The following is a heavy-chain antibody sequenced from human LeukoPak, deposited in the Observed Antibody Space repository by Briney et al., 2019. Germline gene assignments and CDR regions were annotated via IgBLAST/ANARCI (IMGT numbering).Heavy chain of an antibody. CDR1: GFTFTDYA. Sequence: PGGSLRLSCAASGFTFTDYAMTWVRQAPGRGLEWVSAILATRGNTYYTDSVKGRFTISRDNSKNTLYLQMNSLRAEDTAVYYCAKDEYCSSTSCYADYYYYMDVWGKGTTVTVSS. D-gene: IGHD2-2*01. V-gene: IGHV3-23*01. CDR3: AKDEYCSSTSCYADYYYYMDV. J-gene: IGHJ6*03. CDR2: ILATRGNT.